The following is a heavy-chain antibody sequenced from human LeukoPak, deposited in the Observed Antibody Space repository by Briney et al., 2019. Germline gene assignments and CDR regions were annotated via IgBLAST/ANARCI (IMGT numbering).Heavy chain of an antibody. V-gene: IGHV5-51*01. CDR2: IYPDESNI. D-gene: IGHD2-2*03. CDR3: ARPPSRGYSSSFEY. Sequence: GESLKISCKGSGYSFPTYWIAWVRQMPGKGLEWMGIIYPDESNIRYSPSFQGQVTISADKSISTAYLQWSSLKASDTAMYYCARPPSRGYSSSFEYWGQGTLVTVS. J-gene: IGHJ4*02. CDR1: GYSFPTYW.